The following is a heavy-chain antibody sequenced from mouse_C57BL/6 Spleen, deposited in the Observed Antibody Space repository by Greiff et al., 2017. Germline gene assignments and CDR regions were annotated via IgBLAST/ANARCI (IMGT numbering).Heavy chain of an antibody. Sequence: QVQLQQPGAELVKPGASVKLSCKASGYTFTSYWMHWVKQRPGQGLEWIGMIHPNSGSTNYNEKLKSKATLTVDKSSSTAYMQLSSLTSEDSAVYYCARSIYYDYDVYYYAMDYWGQGTSVTVSS. V-gene: IGHV1-64*01. J-gene: IGHJ4*01. CDR1: GYTFTSYW. CDR2: IHPNSGST. CDR3: ARSIYYDYDVYYYAMDY. D-gene: IGHD2-4*01.